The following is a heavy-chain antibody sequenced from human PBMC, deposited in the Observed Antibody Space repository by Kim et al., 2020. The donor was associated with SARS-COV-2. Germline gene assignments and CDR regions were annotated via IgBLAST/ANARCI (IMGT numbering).Heavy chain of an antibody. V-gene: IGHV3-73*01. Sequence: VKARLTISRDDSKNTAYLQMNRLKTEDTAVYYCTRGLDPYSYYYYGMDVWGQGTTVTVSS. CDR3: TRGLDPYSYYYYGMDV. J-gene: IGHJ6*02. D-gene: IGHD1-1*01.